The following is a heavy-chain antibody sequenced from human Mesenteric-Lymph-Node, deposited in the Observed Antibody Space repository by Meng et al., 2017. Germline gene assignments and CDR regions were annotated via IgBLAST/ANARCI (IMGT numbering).Heavy chain of an antibody. CDR2: ISYDGSNK. CDR1: GFTFSSYA. CDR3: ARDSYSYGPPGGY. D-gene: IGHD5-18*01. J-gene: IGHJ4*02. V-gene: IGHV3-30*04. Sequence: GESLKISCAASGFTFSSYAMHWVRQAPGKGLEWVAVISYDGSNKYYADSVKGRFTISRDNSKNTLYLQMNSLRAEDTAVYYCARDSYSYGPPGGYWGQGTLVTVSS.